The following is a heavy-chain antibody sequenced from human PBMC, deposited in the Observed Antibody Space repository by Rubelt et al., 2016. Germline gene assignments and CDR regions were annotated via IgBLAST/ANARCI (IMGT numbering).Heavy chain of an antibody. J-gene: IGHJ4*02. CDR2: IYYSGST. V-gene: IGHV4-61*05. CDR3: ARDSAANGLVY. D-gene: IGHD2-15*01. Sequence: QLQLQESGPGLVKPSETLSLTCTVSGGSISSSSYYWGWIRQPPGKGLEWIGYIYYSGSTNYNPSLKSRVTISVDTSKNQFSLKLSSVTAADTAVYYCARDSAANGLVYWGQGTLVTVSS. CDR1: GGSISSSSYY.